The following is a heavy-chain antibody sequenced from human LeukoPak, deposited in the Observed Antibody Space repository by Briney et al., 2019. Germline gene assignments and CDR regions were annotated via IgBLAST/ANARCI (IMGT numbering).Heavy chain of an antibody. CDR1: GGTFSSYA. D-gene: IGHD3-3*01. Sequence: ASVKVSCKASGGTFSSYAISWVRQAPGQRLEWMGWINAGNGNTKYSQEFQGRVTITRDTSASTAYMELSSLRSEDMAVYYCARAGDFWSGEIDYWGQGTLVSVSS. V-gene: IGHV1-3*03. CDR2: INAGNGNT. J-gene: IGHJ4*02. CDR3: ARAGDFWSGEIDY.